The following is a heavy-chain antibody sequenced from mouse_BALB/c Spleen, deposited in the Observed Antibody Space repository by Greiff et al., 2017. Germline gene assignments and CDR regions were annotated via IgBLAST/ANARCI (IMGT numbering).Heavy chain of an antibody. CDR3: AREGVLTTATAY. V-gene: IGHV5-4*02. CDR1: GFTFSDYY. CDR2: ISDGGSYT. J-gene: IGHJ3*01. Sequence: EVQGVESGGGLVKPGGSLKLSCAASGFTFSDYYMYWVRQTPEKRLEWVATISDGGSYTYYPDSVKGRFTISRDNAKNNLYLQMSSLKSEDTAMYYCAREGVLTTATAYWGQGTLVTVSA. D-gene: IGHD1-2*01.